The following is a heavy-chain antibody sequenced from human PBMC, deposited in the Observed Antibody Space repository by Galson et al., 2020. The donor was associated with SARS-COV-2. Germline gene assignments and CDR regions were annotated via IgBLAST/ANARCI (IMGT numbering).Heavy chain of an antibody. J-gene: IGHJ6*03. CDR3: ARRKYYNYYMDV. Sequence: SETLSLTCTVSGGSISTSSDYWGWIRQPPGKGLEWIGTISYTGSTYYNPSLKSRVIISVDTSKNQFSLTLSSVTAADTGVCYCARRKYYNYYMDVWGPGTTVPISS. V-gene: IGHV4-39*01. CDR2: ISYTGST. CDR1: GGSISTSSDY.